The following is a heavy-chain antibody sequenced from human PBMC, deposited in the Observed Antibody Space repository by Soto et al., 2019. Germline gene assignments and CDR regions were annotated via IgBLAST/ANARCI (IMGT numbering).Heavy chain of an antibody. D-gene: IGHD3-9*01. Sequence: PGGSLRLSCAASGLTFTNAWLSWVRQAPGKGLEWVGRVKSQPDGGTTDYADSVKGRFTISRDNSKNTLYLQMNSLRAEDTAVYYCAKATYYDILTGYATDYWGQGTLVTVSS. V-gene: IGHV3-15*01. CDR2: VKSQPDGGTT. CDR3: AKATYYDILTGYATDY. J-gene: IGHJ4*02. CDR1: GLTFTNAW.